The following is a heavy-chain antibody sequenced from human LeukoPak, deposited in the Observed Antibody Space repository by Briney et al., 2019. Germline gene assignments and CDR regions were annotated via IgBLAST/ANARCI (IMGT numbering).Heavy chain of an antibody. CDR2: ISAYNGNT. D-gene: IGHD3-10*01. Sequence: ASVKVSCKASGYSLTSHGISWVRQAPGQGLEWMGWISAYNGNTNYAQKLQGRVTMTTDTSTSTAYMELRSLRSDDTAVYYCARARAGVLLWFGELLPGDYWGQGTLVTVSS. J-gene: IGHJ4*02. CDR1: GYSLTSHG. V-gene: IGHV1-18*01. CDR3: ARARAGVLLWFGELLPGDY.